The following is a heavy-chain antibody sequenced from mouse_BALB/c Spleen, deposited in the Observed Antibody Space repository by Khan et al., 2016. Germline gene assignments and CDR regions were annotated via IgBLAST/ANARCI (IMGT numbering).Heavy chain of an antibody. CDR2: INPDSSTI. V-gene: IGHV4-1*02. CDR1: GIDFSRYW. J-gene: IGHJ4*01. CDR3: ARLGYYGTIDS. D-gene: IGHD1-1*01. Sequence: EVKLLESGGGLVQPGGSLKLSCEASGIDFSRYWMSWVRQAPGKGLEWIGEINPDSSTINYKPTLKDKFIISRDNAKNTLYLQMSNVRSEDTALYYCARLGYYGTIDSWGQGTSVTVSS.